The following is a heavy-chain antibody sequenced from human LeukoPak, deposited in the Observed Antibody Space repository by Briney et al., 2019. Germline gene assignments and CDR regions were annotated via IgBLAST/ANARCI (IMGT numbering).Heavy chain of an antibody. J-gene: IGHJ4*02. CDR2: IKPDGSEK. CDR3: ARAISGAEPY. V-gene: IGHV3-7*01. Sequence: DPGGSLRLSCAGSGFTFSSYWMNWVRQAPGEGLEWLATIKPDGSEKYYVDSVKGRLTISRDNAKSSLYLQMNNLRVEDTAVYYCARAISGAEPYWGQGFLVSVSS. CDR1: GFTFSSYW. D-gene: IGHD6-19*01.